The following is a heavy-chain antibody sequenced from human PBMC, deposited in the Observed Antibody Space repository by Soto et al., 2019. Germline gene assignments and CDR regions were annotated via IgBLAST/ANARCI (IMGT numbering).Heavy chain of an antibody. D-gene: IGHD6-13*01. V-gene: IGHV1-3*01. CDR3: ARGVRITAASTDYYFNY. CDR1: GYTFTSYY. CDR2: INAGNGNT. Sequence: ASVKVSCKASGYTFTSYYMHWVRQAPGQRLEWMGWINAGNGNTKYSQKFQGRVTITRDTSASTAYMELSSLRSEDTAVYYCARGVRITAASTDYYFNYWGQGTLVTVSS. J-gene: IGHJ4*02.